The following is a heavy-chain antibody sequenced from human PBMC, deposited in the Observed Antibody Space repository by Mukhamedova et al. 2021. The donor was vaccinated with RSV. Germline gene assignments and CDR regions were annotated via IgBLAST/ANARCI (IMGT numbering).Heavy chain of an antibody. CDR2: TSPHNGDT. J-gene: IGHJ5*02. CDR3: TRDDASTAHCELDP. V-gene: IGHV1-2*06. Sequence: VRQAPGQGLEWMGRTSPHNGDTFYAQQFQGRVTMTTDMSITTVYMELTRLSSDDTAVYYCTRDDASTAHCELDPWGQGTLVTLS.